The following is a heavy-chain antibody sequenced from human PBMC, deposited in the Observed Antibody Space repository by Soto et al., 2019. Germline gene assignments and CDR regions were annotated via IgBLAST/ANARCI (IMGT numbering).Heavy chain of an antibody. CDR2: IYYSGST. CDR3: ARDRRDGYNFGYYYYYGMDV. D-gene: IGHD5-12*01. V-gene: IGHV4-59*01. Sequence: SETLSLTCTVSGGSISSYYWSWIRQPPGKGLEWIGYIYYSGSTNYNPSLKSRVTISVDTSKNQFSLKLSSVTAADTAVYYCARDRRDGYNFGYYYYYGMDVWGQGTTVTVSS. CDR1: GGSISSYY. J-gene: IGHJ6*02.